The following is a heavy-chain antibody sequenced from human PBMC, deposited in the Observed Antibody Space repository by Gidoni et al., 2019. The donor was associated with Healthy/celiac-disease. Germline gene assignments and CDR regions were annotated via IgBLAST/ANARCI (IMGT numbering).Heavy chain of an antibody. V-gene: IGHV1-69*06. CDR2: IIPIFGTA. CDR1: GGTFSSYA. J-gene: IGHJ4*02. D-gene: IGHD2-15*01. Sequence: QVQLVQSGAEVKKPGSSVKVSCKASGGTFSSYAISWVRPAPGQGLEWMGGIIPIFGTANYAQKFQGRVTITADKSTSTAYMELSSLRSEDTAVYYCARVDCSGGSCYRRGFDYWGQGTLVTVSS. CDR3: ARVDCSGGSCYRRGFDY.